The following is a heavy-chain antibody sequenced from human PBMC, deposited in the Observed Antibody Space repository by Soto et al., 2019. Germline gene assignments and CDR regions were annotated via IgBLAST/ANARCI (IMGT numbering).Heavy chain of an antibody. Sequence: ASMKGSCKASGYTSTSYGISWLRQAPGPGLEWMGWISAYNGNTNYAQKLQGRVTMTTDTSTSTAYMELRSLRSDDTAFLCWARPRKYSGAVRTTHPWC. CDR2: ISAYNGNT. J-gene: IGHJ5*02. CDR3: ARPRKYSGAVRTTHP. V-gene: IGHV1-18*01. D-gene: IGHD4-17*01. CDR1: GYTSTSYG.